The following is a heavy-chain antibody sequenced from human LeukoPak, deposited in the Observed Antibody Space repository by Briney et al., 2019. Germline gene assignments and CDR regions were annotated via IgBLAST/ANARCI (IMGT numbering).Heavy chain of an antibody. Sequence: GGSLRLSCAASGFTFSSYGMSWVRQAPGKGLEWVSAISGSGGSTYYADSVKGRFTISRDNSKNTLYLQMNSLRAEDTAVYYCAKDVHEGAWFGEYFQHWGQGTLVTVSS. CDR3: AKDVHEGAWFGEYFQH. V-gene: IGHV3-23*01. D-gene: IGHD1-26*01. CDR2: ISGSGGST. J-gene: IGHJ1*01. CDR1: GFTFSSYG.